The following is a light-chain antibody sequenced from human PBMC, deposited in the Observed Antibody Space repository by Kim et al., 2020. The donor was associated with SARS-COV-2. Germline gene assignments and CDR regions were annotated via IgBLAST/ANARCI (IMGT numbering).Light chain of an antibody. CDR3: QAWDSSTAAWV. CDR2: QDS. V-gene: IGLV3-1*01. Sequence: SYELTQPPSVSVSPGQTASITCYGDKLGDKYACWYQQRPGQSPVLVIYQDSKRPSGIPERFSGSNSGNTATLTISGTQGMDEADYYCQAWDSSTAAWVFGGGTKLTVL. CDR1: KLGDKY. J-gene: IGLJ3*02.